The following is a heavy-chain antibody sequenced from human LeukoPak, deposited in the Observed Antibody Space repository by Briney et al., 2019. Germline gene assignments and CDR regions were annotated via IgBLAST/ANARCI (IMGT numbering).Heavy chain of an antibody. V-gene: IGHV4-59*01. CDR2: IYYSGST. CDR3: AKGREGWFDP. Sequence: SETLSLTCTVFGGSISSYYWSWIRQPPGKGLEWIGYIYYSGSTNYNPSLKSRVTISVDTSKNQFSLKLSSVTAADTAVYYCAKGREGWFDPWGQGTLVTVSS. CDR1: GGSISSYY. J-gene: IGHJ5*02.